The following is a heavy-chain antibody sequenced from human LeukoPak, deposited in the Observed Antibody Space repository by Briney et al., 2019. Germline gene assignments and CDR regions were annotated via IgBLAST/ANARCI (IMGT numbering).Heavy chain of an antibody. D-gene: IGHD3-22*01. J-gene: IGHJ4*02. V-gene: IGHV3-48*03. Sequence: GGSLRLSCAASGFAFYAYEMNWVRQAPGKGLEWVVYFAGSDTTTYYADSVKGRFTISRDNAKNSLYLQMNSLRAEDTALYYCTTLGYDLDSWGQGTLVTVSS. CDR3: TTLGYDLDS. CDR2: FAGSDTTT. CDR1: GFAFYAYE.